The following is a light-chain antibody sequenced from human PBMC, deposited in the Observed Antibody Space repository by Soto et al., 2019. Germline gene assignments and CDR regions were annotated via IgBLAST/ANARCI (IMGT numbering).Light chain of an antibody. Sequence: QSVLTQPPSVSRAPGQRFSISFTGSSSNIGEGNYLHWYQQLPGTAPKLIIYGNSNRPSGVPDRFSDSKSGTSASLAITGLKAEDEADYYCQSYDSSMSGWVFGTGTKVTVL. J-gene: IGLJ1*01. V-gene: IGLV1-40*01. CDR2: GNS. CDR3: QSYDSSMSGWV. CDR1: SSNIGEGNY.